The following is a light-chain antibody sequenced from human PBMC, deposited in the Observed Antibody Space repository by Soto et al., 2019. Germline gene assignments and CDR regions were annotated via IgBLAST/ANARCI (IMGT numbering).Light chain of an antibody. J-gene: IGLJ2*01. Sequence: QSALTQPPSASGSPGQSVTISCTGTSSDVGGYNYVSWYQQHPGKDPKLMIYEVSSRPSGVPDRFSGSKSGNTASLTVSGLQADDEADYYCSSYAGSNKYVVFGGGTKVTVL. V-gene: IGLV2-8*01. CDR2: EVS. CDR3: SSYAGSNKYVV. CDR1: SSDVGGYNY.